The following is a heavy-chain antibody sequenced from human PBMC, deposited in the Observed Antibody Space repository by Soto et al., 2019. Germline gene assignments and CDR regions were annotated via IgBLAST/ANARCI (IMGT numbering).Heavy chain of an antibody. D-gene: IGHD3-3*01. CDR2: IYPGDSDT. V-gene: IGHV5-51*01. Sequence: GESLKISCKGSGYSFTSYWIGWVRQMPGKGLEWMGIIYPGDSDTRYSPSFQGQVTISADKSISTAYLQWSSLKASDTAMYYCARSLYYDFWSGYYPGYYYGMDVWGQGTTVTVSS. CDR1: GYSFTSYW. J-gene: IGHJ6*02. CDR3: ARSLYYDFWSGYYPGYYYGMDV.